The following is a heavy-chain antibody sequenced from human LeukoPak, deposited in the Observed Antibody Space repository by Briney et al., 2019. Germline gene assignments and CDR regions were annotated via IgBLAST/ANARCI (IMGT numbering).Heavy chain of an antibody. D-gene: IGHD4-17*01. Sequence: GGSLRLSCADSGFTFSSSWMTWVRQAPGKGLEWVANIKQDGSVKHYVDPMKGRFTISRDNANNSLFLQMNSLRAEDTAVYFCASGDVFNYWGQGTLVTVSS. CDR3: ASGDVFNY. J-gene: IGHJ4*02. V-gene: IGHV3-7*01. CDR1: GFTFSSSW. CDR2: IKQDGSVK.